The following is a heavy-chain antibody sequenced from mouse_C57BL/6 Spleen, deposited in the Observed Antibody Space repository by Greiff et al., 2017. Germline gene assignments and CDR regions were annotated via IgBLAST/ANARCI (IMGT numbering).Heavy chain of an antibody. CDR2: IRSKSNNYAT. J-gene: IGHJ4*01. Sequence: DVHLVESGGGLVQPKGSLKLSCAASGFSFNTYAMNWVRQAPGKGLEWVARIRSKSNNYATYYADSVKDRFTISRDDSESMLYLQMNNLKTEDTAMYYGVRQYEGYLYYAMDYWGQGTSVTVSS. CDR3: VRQYEGYLYYAMDY. V-gene: IGHV10-1*01. D-gene: IGHD2-3*01. CDR1: GFSFNTYA.